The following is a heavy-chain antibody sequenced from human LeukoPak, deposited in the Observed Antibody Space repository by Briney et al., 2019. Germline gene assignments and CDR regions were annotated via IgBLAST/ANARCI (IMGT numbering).Heavy chain of an antibody. CDR3: AKGADSETRYFDC. Sequence: PGGSLRLSCEASGFTFSSYTIHWVRQAPGKGLEWVSVISGSGLSTHYADSLKGRFTISRDNSKNTLYLQMNSLRVEDTAVYYCAKGADSETRYFDCWGQGTLVTVSS. J-gene: IGHJ4*02. V-gene: IGHV3-23*01. CDR1: GFTFSSYT. CDR2: ISGSGLST.